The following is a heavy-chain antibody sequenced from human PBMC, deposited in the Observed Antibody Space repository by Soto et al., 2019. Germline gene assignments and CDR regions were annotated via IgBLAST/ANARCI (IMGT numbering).Heavy chain of an antibody. D-gene: IGHD2-2*01. CDR2: IIPILGIA. CDR3: ARAPALVVVPAAMYY. Sequence: QVQLVQSGAEVKKPGSSVKVSCKASGGTFSSYTISWVRQAPGQGLEWMGRIIPILGIANYAQKFQGRVTIXXDXSXXTAYMELSSLRSEDTAVYYCARAPALVVVPAAMYYWGQGTLVTVSS. J-gene: IGHJ4*02. V-gene: IGHV1-69*02. CDR1: GGTFSSYT.